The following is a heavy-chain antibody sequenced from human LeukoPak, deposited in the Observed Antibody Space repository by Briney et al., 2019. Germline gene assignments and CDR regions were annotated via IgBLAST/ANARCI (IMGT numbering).Heavy chain of an antibody. CDR2: INPNSGGT. CDR1: GYTFTGYY. CDR3: ARDGVVRIAADDAFDI. J-gene: IGHJ3*02. Sequence: GASVKVSCKASGYTFTGYYMHWVRQAPGQGLEWMGWINPNSGGTNYAQKFQGRVTMTRDTSISTAYMELSRLRSDDTAVYYCARDGVVRIAADDAFDIWGQGTMVTVSS. V-gene: IGHV1-2*02. D-gene: IGHD6-25*01.